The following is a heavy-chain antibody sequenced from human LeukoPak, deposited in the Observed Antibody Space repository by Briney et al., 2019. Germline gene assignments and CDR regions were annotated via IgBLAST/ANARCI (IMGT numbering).Heavy chain of an antibody. Sequence: QPGESLRLSCAASGFTFSSYAMHWVRQAPGKGLEYVSAISSNGGSTYYANSVKGRFTISRDNSKNALYLQMGSLRAEDMAVYYCATTGTTGNANDYWGQGTLVTVSS. CDR1: GFTFSSYA. D-gene: IGHD1-7*01. CDR3: ATTGTTGNANDY. J-gene: IGHJ4*02. CDR2: ISSNGGST. V-gene: IGHV3-64*01.